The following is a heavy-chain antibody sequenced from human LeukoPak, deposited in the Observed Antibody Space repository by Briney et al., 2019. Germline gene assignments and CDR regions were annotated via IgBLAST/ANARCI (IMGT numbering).Heavy chain of an antibody. CDR1: GGSISSSSYY. CDR3: ARRFEGSLFDY. J-gene: IGHJ4*02. D-gene: IGHD3-16*01. CDR2: IYYIGNT. V-gene: IGHV4-39*01. Sequence: PSETLSLTCTVSGGSISSSSYYWGWIRQPPGKGLEWIGSIYYIGNTYYNPSLKSRVTISVDTSENQFSLKLSSVTAADTAVYYCARRFEGSLFDYWGQGTLVTVSS.